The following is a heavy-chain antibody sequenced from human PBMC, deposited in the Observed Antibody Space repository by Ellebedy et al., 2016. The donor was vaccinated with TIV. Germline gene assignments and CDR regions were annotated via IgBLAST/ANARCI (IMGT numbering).Heavy chain of an antibody. V-gene: IGHV3-53*04. J-gene: IGHJ6*03. CDR1: GFTVSSNY. CDR3: AKPSSGYSSSERVSAYMDV. CDR2: IYSGGST. D-gene: IGHD6-13*01. Sequence: GESLKISXAASGFTVSSNYMSWVRQAPGKGLEWVSVIYSGGSTYYADSVKGRFTISRHNSKNTLYLQMNSLRAEDTAVYYCAKPSSGYSSSERVSAYMDVWGKGTTVTVSS.